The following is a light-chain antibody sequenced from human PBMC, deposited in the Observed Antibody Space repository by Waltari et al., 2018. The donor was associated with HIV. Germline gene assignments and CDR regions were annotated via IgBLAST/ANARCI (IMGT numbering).Light chain of an antibody. V-gene: IGLV3-1*01. CDR2: PNN. Sequence: SSDWSQPPSVSVSSGQTVTITCSGDNLGHKHVYWYQQRPGQSPVLVMSPNNKRPSGIPERFSGSKSGNTASLTISGTQTVDEATYYCQAWTSPGSIFGGGTILTVL. J-gene: IGLJ2*01. CDR1: NLGHKH. CDR3: QAWTSPGSI.